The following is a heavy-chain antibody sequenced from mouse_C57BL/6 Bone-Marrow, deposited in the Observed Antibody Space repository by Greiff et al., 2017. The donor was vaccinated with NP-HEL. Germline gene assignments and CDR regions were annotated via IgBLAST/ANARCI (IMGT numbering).Heavy chain of an antibody. J-gene: IGHJ4*01. V-gene: IGHV1-15*01. CDR1: GYTFIDYE. Sequence: VQLQQSGAELVRPGASVTLSCKASGYTFIDYEMHWVKQTPVHGLEWIGAIDPETGGTAYNQKFKGKAILTADKSSSTAYMELRSLTSEDSAVYYCTRTITTVVATHAMDYWGQGTSVTVSS. CDR2: IDPETGGT. CDR3: TRTITTVVATHAMDY. D-gene: IGHD1-1*01.